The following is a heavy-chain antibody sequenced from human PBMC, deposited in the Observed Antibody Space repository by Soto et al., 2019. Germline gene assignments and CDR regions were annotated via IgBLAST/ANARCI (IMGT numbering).Heavy chain of an antibody. CDR1: GFSLSSIGMG. D-gene: IGHD5-12*01. Sequence: QITVKESGLTLVKPTETLTLTCTFSGFSLSSIGMGVGWIRQPPGKALEWLTLIYWDDDKRYSPSLSSRLTITKDPSKNQVDLTMTTMDPVDTATYYWARLTRGVYDLDRLWEKFDYWGQGALVTVS. V-gene: IGHV2-5*02. CDR2: IYWDDDK. J-gene: IGHJ4*02. CDR3: ARLTRGVYDLDRLWEKFDY.